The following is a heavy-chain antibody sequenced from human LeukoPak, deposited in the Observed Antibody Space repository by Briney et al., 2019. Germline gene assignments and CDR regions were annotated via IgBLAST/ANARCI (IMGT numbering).Heavy chain of an antibody. J-gene: IGHJ5*02. CDR3: ARHEAWFDP. V-gene: IGHV4-59*08. Sequence: SETLSLTCTVSGTSITSYHWSWIRQPPGKGLEWIGSYSGSTNYNPSLKSRVTISVDTSKNQFSLKLSSVTAADTAVYYCARHEAWFDPWGQGTPVTVSS. CDR1: GTSITSYH. CDR2: YSGST.